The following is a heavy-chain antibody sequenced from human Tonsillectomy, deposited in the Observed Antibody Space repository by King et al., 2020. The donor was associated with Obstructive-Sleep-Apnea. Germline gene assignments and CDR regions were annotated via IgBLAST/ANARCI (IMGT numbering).Heavy chain of an antibody. V-gene: IGHV3-30*18. Sequence: VQLVESGGGVVQPGRSLRLSCAASGFTFSDFAMHWVRQAPGKGLEWVAVISDDGSSKDYADSVKGRFTISRDNSKSTLCLHIKSLRTYDTAVYYCANPLRIPGYYDAFDIWGQGTMVTVSS. CDR1: GFTFSDFA. J-gene: IGHJ3*02. D-gene: IGHD3-9*01. CDR2: ISDDGSSK. CDR3: ANPLRIPGYYDAFDI.